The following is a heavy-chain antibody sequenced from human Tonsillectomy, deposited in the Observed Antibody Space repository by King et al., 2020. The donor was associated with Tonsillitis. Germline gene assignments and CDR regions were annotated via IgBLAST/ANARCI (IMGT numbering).Heavy chain of an antibody. J-gene: IGHJ4*02. CDR1: GFTFSSAW. Sequence: VQLVESGGGLVKPGGSLRLSCAASGFTFSSAWMSWVRQAPGKGLEWVGRIKTKTDGGTTDYAAPVKGRFTISRDDSKNTLYLQMSSQKTEDTAVYYCTTEPPTSAFYYYDSRGGGYWGQGTLVTVSS. CDR3: TTEPPTSAFYYYDSRGGGY. D-gene: IGHD3-22*01. V-gene: IGHV3-15*01. CDR2: IKTKTDGGTT.